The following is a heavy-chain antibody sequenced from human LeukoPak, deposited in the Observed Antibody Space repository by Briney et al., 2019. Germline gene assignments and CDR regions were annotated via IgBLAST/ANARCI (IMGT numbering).Heavy chain of an antibody. V-gene: IGHV3-30*02. D-gene: IGHD4-23*01. CDR1: GFTFTNYG. CDR3: AKAGRTTVATTYYYYMDV. CDR2: IRYNGGDK. J-gene: IGHJ6*03. Sequence: PGGSLRLSCTASGFTFTNYGMHWVRQAPGKGLEWVAFIRYNGGDKYYADSVKGRFTISRDNSKNTLYLQMNSLRAEDTAVYYCAKAGRTTVATTYYYYMDVWGKGTTVTVSS.